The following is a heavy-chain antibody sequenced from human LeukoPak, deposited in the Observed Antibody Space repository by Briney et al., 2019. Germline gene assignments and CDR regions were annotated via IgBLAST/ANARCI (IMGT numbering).Heavy chain of an antibody. CDR3: ARDSSRSSSWYSFDY. Sequence: PSETLSLTCTVSGGSISSYYWSWIRQPAGKGLEWIGRIYTSGSTNYNPSLKSRVTMSVDTSKNQFSLKLSSVTAADTAVYYCARDSSRSSSWYSFDYWGQGTLVTVPS. J-gene: IGHJ4*02. CDR2: IYTSGST. D-gene: IGHD6-13*01. CDR1: GGSISSYY. V-gene: IGHV4-4*07.